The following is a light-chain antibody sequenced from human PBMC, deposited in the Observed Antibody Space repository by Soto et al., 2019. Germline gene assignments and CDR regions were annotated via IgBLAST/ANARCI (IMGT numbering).Light chain of an antibody. CDR1: QSISSSY. J-gene: IGKJ4*01. CDR2: GAS. Sequence: DIVLTQSPGTRSLSPGERATLSCRASQSISSSYLAWFQQKPGQSPRLLIYGASSRPTGIPDRFSGSGSGTDFTLAISRLEPEDFALYYCQQYGSPPFTFGGGTKVDIK. V-gene: IGKV3-20*01. CDR3: QQYGSPPFT.